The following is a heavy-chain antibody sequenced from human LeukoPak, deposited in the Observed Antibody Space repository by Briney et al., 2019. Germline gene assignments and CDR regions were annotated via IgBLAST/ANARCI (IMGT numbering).Heavy chain of an antibody. D-gene: IGHD1-1*01. CDR2: IYTSGST. Sequence: SQTLSLTCTVSGGSISSGSYYWSWIRQPAGKGLEWIGRIYTSGSTNYNPSLKSRVTISYTSKNQFSLKLNSVTAADTAVYYCARDTKNWGQGTLVTVSS. CDR3: ARDTKN. CDR1: GGSISSGSYY. V-gene: IGHV4-61*02. J-gene: IGHJ4*02.